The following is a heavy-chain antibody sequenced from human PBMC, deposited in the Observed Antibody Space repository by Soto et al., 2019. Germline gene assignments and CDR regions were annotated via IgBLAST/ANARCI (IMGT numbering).Heavy chain of an antibody. CDR1: GYTFTSYA. J-gene: IGHJ6*02. V-gene: IGHV1-3*01. Sequence: ASVKVSCKASGYTFTSYAMHWVRQAPGQRLEWMGWINAGNGNTKYSQKFQGRVTITRDTSASTAYMELSSLRSEDTAVYYCARTGAPFGYYYGMDVWGQGTTVIVSS. CDR2: INAGNGNT. D-gene: IGHD3-3*01. CDR3: ARTGAPFGYYYGMDV.